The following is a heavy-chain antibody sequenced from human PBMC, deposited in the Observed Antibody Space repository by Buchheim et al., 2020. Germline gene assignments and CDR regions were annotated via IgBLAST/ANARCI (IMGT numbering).Heavy chain of an antibody. Sequence: QVQLQESGPGLLKPSETLSLTCTVSGGSISTTTYYWAWIRQSPGQGLEWIGNVHYTGTTYYNPSLKSRVTLSVDTSKNQFSLKLISVTAADTALYYCARHSDAYNFFDYWGQGTL. CDR2: VHYTGTT. CDR3: ARHSDAYNFFDY. D-gene: IGHD5-24*01. CDR1: GGSISTTTYY. J-gene: IGHJ4*02. V-gene: IGHV4-39*01.